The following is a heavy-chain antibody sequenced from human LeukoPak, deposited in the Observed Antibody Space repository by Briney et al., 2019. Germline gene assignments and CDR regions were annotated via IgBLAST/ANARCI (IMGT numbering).Heavy chain of an antibody. CDR3: VTSNYWDATSWYWFDL. J-gene: IGHJ5*02. D-gene: IGHD2-2*01. V-gene: IGHV1-69*05. CDR2: IIPKFDTS. CDR1: GGTFRSYA. Sequence: ASVKVSCKASGGTFRSYAVSWVRQAPGQGLEWMGGIIPKFDTSKYAQNFQGRVSITTDESTGTTYMELSGLRSEDTAVYYCVTSNYWDATSWYWFDLWGQGTLITVSA.